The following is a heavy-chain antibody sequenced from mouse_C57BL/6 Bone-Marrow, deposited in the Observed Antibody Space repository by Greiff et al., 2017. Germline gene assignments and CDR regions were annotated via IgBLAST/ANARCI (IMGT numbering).Heavy chain of an antibody. CDR2: IDPSDSYT. V-gene: IGHV1-69*01. CDR3: ARGVGYAMDY. Sequence: QVQLQQPGAELVMPGASVKLSCKASGYTFTSYWMHWVKQRPGHGLEWIGEIDPSDSYTNYNQKFKGKSTLTVDKASSTAYMQLSSLTSEDSAVYDCARGVGYAMDYWGQGTSVTVSS. J-gene: IGHJ4*01. D-gene: IGHD1-1*01. CDR1: GYTFTSYW.